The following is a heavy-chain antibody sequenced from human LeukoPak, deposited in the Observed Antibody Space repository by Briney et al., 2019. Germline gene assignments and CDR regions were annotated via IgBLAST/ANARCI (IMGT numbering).Heavy chain of an antibody. V-gene: IGHV4-59*01. CDR2: IYYSGST. D-gene: IGHD6-13*01. J-gene: IGHJ4*02. Sequence: SETLSPTCTVSGGSISSYYWSWIRQPPGKGLEWIGYIYYSGSTNYNPSLKSRVTISVDTSKNQFSLKLSSVTAADTAVYYCARDPAGTAKYDYWGQGTLVTVSS. CDR1: GGSISSYY. CDR3: ARDPAGTAKYDY.